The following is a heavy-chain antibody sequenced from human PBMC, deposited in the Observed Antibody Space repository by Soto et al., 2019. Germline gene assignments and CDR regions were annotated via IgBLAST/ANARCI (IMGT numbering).Heavy chain of an antibody. CDR1: GYTFTSYD. V-gene: IGHV1-8*01. CDR3: ARDLRYPKGMDV. CDR2: MNPNSGNT. Sequence: QVQLVQSGAEVKKPGASVKVSCKASGYTFTSYDINWVRQATGQGLEWMGWMNPNSGNTGYAQKFKGRVTMTRNTSISTAYMELSSLRSEDTAVYYCARDLRYPKGMDVWGQGTTVTVSS. D-gene: IGHD3-9*01. J-gene: IGHJ6*02.